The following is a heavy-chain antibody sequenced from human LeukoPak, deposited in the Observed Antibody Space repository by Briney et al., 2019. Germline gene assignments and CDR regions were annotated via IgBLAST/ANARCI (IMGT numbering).Heavy chain of an antibody. CDR2: ISSSSNYI. V-gene: IGHV3-21*01. CDR3: ARDPSSGWYLKGWFDP. CDR1: GFTFSSYG. D-gene: IGHD6-19*01. J-gene: IGHJ5*02. Sequence: GGSLRLSCAASGFTFSSYGMSWVRQAPGKGLEWVSSISSSSNYIYYADSVKGRFTISRDNAKNSLYLQMNSLRAEDTAVYYCARDPSSGWYLKGWFDPWGQGTLVTVSS.